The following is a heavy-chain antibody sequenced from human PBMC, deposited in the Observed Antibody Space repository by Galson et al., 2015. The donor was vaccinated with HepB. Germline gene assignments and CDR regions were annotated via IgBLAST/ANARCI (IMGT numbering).Heavy chain of an antibody. D-gene: IGHD4-23*01. Sequence: SLRLSCAASGFTFSSYWMHWVRQAPGKGLVWVSRINSDGSSTSYADSVKGRFTISRDNAKNTLYLQMNSLRAEDTAVYYCARDPRAVEAFDIWGQGTMVTVSS. J-gene: IGHJ3*02. CDR3: ARDPRAVEAFDI. CDR2: INSDGSST. CDR1: GFTFSSYW. V-gene: IGHV3-74*01.